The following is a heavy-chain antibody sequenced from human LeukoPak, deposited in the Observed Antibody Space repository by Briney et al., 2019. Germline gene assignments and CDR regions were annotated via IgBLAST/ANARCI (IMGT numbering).Heavy chain of an antibody. D-gene: IGHD6-13*01. CDR1: GFTFSSCG. J-gene: IGHJ4*02. Sequence: GGSLRLSCAASGFTFSSCGMHWVRQAPGKGLEWVAFIRNDGTDKYYADSVKGRFTISRDNSKNTLYVQMNSLRAEDTAIYYCAKVLSSSWGYFGFWGQGTLVTVSS. CDR3: AKVLSSSWGYFGF. CDR2: IRNDGTDK. V-gene: IGHV3-30*02.